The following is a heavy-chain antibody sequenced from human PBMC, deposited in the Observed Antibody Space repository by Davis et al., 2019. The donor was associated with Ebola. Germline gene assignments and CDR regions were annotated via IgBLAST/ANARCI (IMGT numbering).Heavy chain of an antibody. Sequence: PGGSLRLSCTVSGGSISSYYWSWIRQPAGKGLEWIGSIYYSGSTYYNPSLKSRVTISVDTSKNQFSLKLSSVTAADTAVYYCARAPAFDSSGWSGWGQGTLVTVSS. CDR3: ARAPAFDSSGWSG. CDR1: GGSISSYY. D-gene: IGHD6-19*01. V-gene: IGHV4-4*07. J-gene: IGHJ4*02. CDR2: IYYSGST.